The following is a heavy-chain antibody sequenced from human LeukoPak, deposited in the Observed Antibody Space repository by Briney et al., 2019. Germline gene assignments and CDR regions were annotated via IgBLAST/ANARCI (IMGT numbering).Heavy chain of an antibody. CDR3: ARVPYDFWSGYYSVVDV. D-gene: IGHD3-3*01. Sequence: NPSETLSLTCAVYGGSFSGYYWSWIRQPPGQGLKWIGVINHSGSTNYNPSLKSRVTISVDTSKNQFSLKLSSVTAEDTAVYYCARVPYDFWSGYYSVVDVWGKGTTVTVSS. CDR1: GGSFSGYY. CDR2: INHSGST. J-gene: IGHJ6*04. V-gene: IGHV4-34*01.